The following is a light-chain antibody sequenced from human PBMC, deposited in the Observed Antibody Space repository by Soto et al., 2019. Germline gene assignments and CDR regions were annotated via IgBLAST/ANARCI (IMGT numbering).Light chain of an antibody. CDR2: GAS. CDR1: QSVSSN. CDR3: QQYNNWRT. Sequence: EIVMTQSPATLSVSPGERATLSCRASQSVSSNLAWYQQKPGQAPRLLIYGASTRATGIPARFSGSGSGTEFPLTISSLQSEDFAVYYCQQYNNWRTFGQGTKGEIK. J-gene: IGKJ1*01. V-gene: IGKV3-15*01.